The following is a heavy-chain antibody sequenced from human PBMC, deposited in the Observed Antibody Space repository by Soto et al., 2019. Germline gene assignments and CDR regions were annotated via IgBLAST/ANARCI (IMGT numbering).Heavy chain of an antibody. CDR2: THXSGSA. V-gene: IGHV4-31*03. CDR3: ARDRSDYYDSSGYGWFDP. J-gene: IGHJ5*02. Sequence: SETMSLRCTVSGGSNSSGGYYGSWIRQHPGQGLEWIGYTHXSGSAYYNPSLKSRVTISVDTSKNQFSLKLSSVTAADTAVYHCARDRSDYYDSSGYGWFDPWGHGTLVTVSS. D-gene: IGHD3-22*01. CDR1: GGSNSSGGYY.